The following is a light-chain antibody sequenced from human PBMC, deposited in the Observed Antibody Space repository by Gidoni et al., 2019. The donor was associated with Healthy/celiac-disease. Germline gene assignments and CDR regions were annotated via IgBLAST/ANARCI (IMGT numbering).Light chain of an antibody. CDR2: DAS. V-gene: IGKV3-11*01. J-gene: IGKJ3*01. Sequence: EMVLTQSPATLSLSPGERATLSCRASQSVSSYLAWYQQKPGQAPRLLIDDASNRAPGIPARFSGSGSGTDFTLTISSREPEDFAVYYCQQRSNWPPFTFGPGTKVDIK. CDR1: QSVSSY. CDR3: QQRSNWPPFT.